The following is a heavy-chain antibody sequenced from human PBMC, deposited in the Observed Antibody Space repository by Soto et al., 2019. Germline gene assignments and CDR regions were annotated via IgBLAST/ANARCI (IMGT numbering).Heavy chain of an antibody. V-gene: IGHV3-23*01. Sequence: EVQLLESGGGLVQPGGSLRLSCAASGFTLSSYAMSWVRQAPGKGLEWVSAISGSGNRTFHADSVKGRFTISRDNSKNALYIQMNSLRVEDTAVYYCAKEVTSGSYSHYYYGLDVWGQGTTVTVSS. D-gene: IGHD1-26*01. CDR3: AKEVTSGSYSHYYYGLDV. CDR1: GFTLSSYA. CDR2: ISGSGNRT. J-gene: IGHJ6*02.